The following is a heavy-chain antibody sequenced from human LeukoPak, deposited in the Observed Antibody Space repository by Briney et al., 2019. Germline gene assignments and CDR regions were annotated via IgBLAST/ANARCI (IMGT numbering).Heavy chain of an antibody. Sequence: PGGSLRLSCAASGFTFSSYSMNWVRQAPGKGLEWVSYISSSSSTIYYADSVKGRFTISRDNAKNSLYLQMNSLRAEDTAVYYCARDRDSSGYKRGWDYYFDYWGQGTLVTVSS. D-gene: IGHD3-22*01. CDR3: ARDRDSSGYKRGWDYYFDY. J-gene: IGHJ4*02. CDR1: GFTFSSYS. CDR2: ISSSSSTI. V-gene: IGHV3-48*04.